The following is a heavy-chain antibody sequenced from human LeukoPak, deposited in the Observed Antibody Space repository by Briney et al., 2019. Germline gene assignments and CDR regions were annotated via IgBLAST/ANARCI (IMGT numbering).Heavy chain of an antibody. CDR1: GGSISPFY. J-gene: IGHJ5*02. CDR2: IYYSGST. D-gene: IGHD6-13*01. Sequence: SETLSLTCTVSGGSISPFYWSWIRQPPGKGLEWIAYIYYSGSTAYNPSLKSRVAISVDTSKNQFSLKLSSVTAADTAVYYCARQVYGIAAAGAPGWFDPWGQGTLVTVSS. V-gene: IGHV4-59*08. CDR3: ARQVYGIAAAGAPGWFDP.